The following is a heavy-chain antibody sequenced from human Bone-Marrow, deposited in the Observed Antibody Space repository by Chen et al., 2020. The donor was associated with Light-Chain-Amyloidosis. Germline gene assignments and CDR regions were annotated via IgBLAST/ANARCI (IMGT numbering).Heavy chain of an antibody. V-gene: IGHV4-34*01. CDR2: ISQSGST. J-gene: IGHJ6*03. D-gene: IGHD3-10*01. CDR1: GGSLRGYY. Sequence: QVQLQQWGAGLLKPSETLSLTCGVNGGSLRGYYWSWIRQPPGKGLEWIGEISQSGSTYYNPTLRSRVTISLDTSKNQFSLKLSSVTAADTAVYYCARQSYGSDSYFSLDNTDYMDVWGRGTTVTVSS. CDR3: ARQSYGSDSYFSLDNTDYMDV.